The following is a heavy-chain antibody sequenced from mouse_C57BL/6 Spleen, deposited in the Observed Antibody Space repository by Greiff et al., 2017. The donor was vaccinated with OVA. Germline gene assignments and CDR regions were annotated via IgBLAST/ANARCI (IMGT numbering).Heavy chain of an antibody. D-gene: IGHD2-1*01. CDR2: IDPENGDT. J-gene: IGHJ4*01. CDR3: TSYGNYAGVDY. CDR1: GFNIKDDY. V-gene: IGHV14-4*01. Sequence: DVKLQESGAELVRPGASVKLSCTASGFNIKDDYMHWVKQRPEQGLEWIGWIDPENGDTEYASKFQGKATITADTSSNTAYLQLSSLTSEDTAVYYCTSYGNYAGVDYWGQGTSVTVSS.